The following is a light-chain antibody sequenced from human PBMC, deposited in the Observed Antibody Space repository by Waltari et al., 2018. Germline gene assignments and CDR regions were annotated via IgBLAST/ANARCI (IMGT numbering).Light chain of an antibody. CDR2: EDS. CDR1: RIDVGSYNL. V-gene: IGLV2-23*01. Sequence: QSALTQPASVSGSPGQSITISCPGTRIDVGSYNLVSWYQQHPGKAPKLLIYEDSKRPSGVSNRFSGSKSGNTASLTISGLQAEDEANYYCCSYAGSSIWVFGGGTELTVL. J-gene: IGLJ3*02. CDR3: CSYAGSSIWV.